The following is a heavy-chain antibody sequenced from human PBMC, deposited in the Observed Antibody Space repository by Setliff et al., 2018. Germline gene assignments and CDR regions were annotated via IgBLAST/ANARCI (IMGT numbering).Heavy chain of an antibody. CDR3: ARMSGFQYIDV. CDR1: GDSISSRRNY. CDR2: IYTSWST. V-gene: IGHV4-61*09. J-gene: IGHJ6*03. Sequence: SETLSLTCPVSGDSISSRRNYWGWFRQPAGKELEWIGQIYTSWSTNYNPSLKSRVTISLDTSKNQFSLSLTSVTAEDTAVYYCARMSGFQYIDVWDKGTTVTVSS. D-gene: IGHD3-3*01.